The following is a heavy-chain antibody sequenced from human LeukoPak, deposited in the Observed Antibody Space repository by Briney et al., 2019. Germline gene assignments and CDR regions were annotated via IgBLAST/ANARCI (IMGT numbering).Heavy chain of an antibody. CDR2: ITTGGPNT. J-gene: IGHJ4*02. CDR1: GFTFSSYT. D-gene: IGHD7-27*01. V-gene: IGHV3-23*01. Sequence: GWSLRLSCTASGFTFSSYTMSWVRQAPGKGLKWVSTITTGGPNTYCADSVKGRFTVSRDDSKNTLYLQMNSLRAEDTAVYYCAKDGGLWVSAHWGDSWGRGTLVTVSS. CDR3: AKDGGLWVSAHWGDS.